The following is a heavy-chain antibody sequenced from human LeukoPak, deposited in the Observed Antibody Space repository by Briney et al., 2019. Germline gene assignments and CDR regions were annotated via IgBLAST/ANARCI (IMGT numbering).Heavy chain of an antibody. D-gene: IGHD5-12*01. J-gene: IGHJ5*02. CDR3: ARAANSGYDLRLVANWFDP. V-gene: IGHV4-59*11. Sequence: SETLSLPCTVSGGSLSSHFWRWIREPPGKGLEWFGHIYYSVSTNYHPSLKSRVTISVDPSKNQFSLKLSSVTDADTAVYYGARAANSGYDLRLVANWFDPWGQGTLVTVSS. CDR1: GGSLSSHF. CDR2: IYYSVST.